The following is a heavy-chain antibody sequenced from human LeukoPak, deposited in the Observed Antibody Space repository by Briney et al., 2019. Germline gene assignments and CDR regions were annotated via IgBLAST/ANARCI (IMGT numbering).Heavy chain of an antibody. CDR3: ARDGGYDYVWGSPRGAFDI. CDR1: GFTFSSYS. V-gene: IGHV3-21*01. D-gene: IGHD3-16*01. J-gene: IGHJ3*02. Sequence: PGGSLRLSCAASGFTFSSYSMNWVRQAPGEGLEWVSSISSSSSYIYYADSVKGRFTISRDNAKNSLYLQMNSLRAEDTAVYYCARDGGYDYVWGSPRGAFDIWGQGTMVTVSS. CDR2: ISSSSSYI.